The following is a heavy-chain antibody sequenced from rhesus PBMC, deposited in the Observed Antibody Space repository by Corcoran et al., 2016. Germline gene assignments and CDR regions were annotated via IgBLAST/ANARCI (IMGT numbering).Heavy chain of an antibody. CDR2: INSGGGT. CDR1: GFTFSSYW. V-gene: IGHV3S42*01. CDR3: AREGIAAESDSLDV. Sequence: EVQLVESGGGLAKPGGSLRLSCAASGFTFSSYWMNWVRQTPGKGLEWISAINSGGGTNYNPSLKNRVTISIDTSKNQFSLKLSSVTAADTAVYYCAREGIAAESDSLDVWGRGVLVTVSS. J-gene: IGHJ5-2*02. D-gene: IGHD6-19*01.